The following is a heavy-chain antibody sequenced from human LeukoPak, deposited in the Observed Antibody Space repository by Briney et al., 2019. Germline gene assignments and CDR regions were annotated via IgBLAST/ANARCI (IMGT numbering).Heavy chain of an antibody. V-gene: IGHV4-4*07. CDR2: IYTSGST. Sequence: PSETLSLTCTVSGGSISSYYWSWIRQPAGKGLEWIGRIYTSGSTNYNPSLKSRVTMSVDTSKNQFSLKLSSVTAADTAVYYCARGGHCSGGSCYYLFDYWGQGTLVTVSS. D-gene: IGHD2-15*01. J-gene: IGHJ4*02. CDR1: GGSISSYY. CDR3: ARGGHCSGGSCYYLFDY.